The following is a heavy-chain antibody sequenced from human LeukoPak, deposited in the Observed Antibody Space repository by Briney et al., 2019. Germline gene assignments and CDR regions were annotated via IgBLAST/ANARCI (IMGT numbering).Heavy chain of an antibody. J-gene: IGHJ4*02. CDR2: IYYSGST. D-gene: IGHD1-26*01. Sequence: KPSETLSLTCTVSGGSISSYYWSWIRQPPGKGLEWIGYIYYSGSTNYNPSLKSRVTISVDTSKNQFSLKLSSVTAADTAVYYCARATRGATRHFDYWGQGTLVTVSS. V-gene: IGHV4-59*01. CDR1: GGSISSYY. CDR3: ARATRGATRHFDY.